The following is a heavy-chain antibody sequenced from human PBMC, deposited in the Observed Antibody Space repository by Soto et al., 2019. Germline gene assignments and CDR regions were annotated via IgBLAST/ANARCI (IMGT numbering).Heavy chain of an antibody. J-gene: IGHJ6*02. V-gene: IGHV4-39*01. CDR3: ARRRDSNYYYYGMDV. CDR2: IYYSGST. Sequence: PSETLSLTCTVSGGSISRSSYYWGWIRQPPGKGLEWIGSIYYSGSTYYNPSLKSRVTISVDTSKNQFSLKLSSVTAADTAVYYCARRRDSNYYYYGMDVWGQGTTVTVSS. D-gene: IGHD4-4*01. CDR1: GGSISRSSYY.